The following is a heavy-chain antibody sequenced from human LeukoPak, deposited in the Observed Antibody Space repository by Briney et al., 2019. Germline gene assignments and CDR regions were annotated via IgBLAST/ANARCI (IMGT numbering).Heavy chain of an antibody. CDR1: GYSFFSYG. Sequence: ASVKVSCKTSGYSFFSYGISWVRQAPGQGREWLGWISVYNGKTNYTQKFQGRVTLTTDTSTSTVYLELKSLTSDDTAVYYCARDRNYFDAWGQGTLVTASS. J-gene: IGHJ4*02. CDR3: ARDRNYFDA. CDR2: ISVYNGKT. V-gene: IGHV1-18*01.